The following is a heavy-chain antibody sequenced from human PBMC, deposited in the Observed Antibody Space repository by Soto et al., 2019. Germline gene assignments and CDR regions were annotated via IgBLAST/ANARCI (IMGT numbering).Heavy chain of an antibody. CDR3: AKATSIMRQSDYYYGMDV. CDR1: GLTFSSYA. D-gene: IGHD2-8*01. CDR2: ISGSGGST. J-gene: IGHJ6*02. V-gene: IGHV3-23*01. Sequence: PGGSLRLSCAASGLTFSSYAMSWVRQAPGKGLEWVSAISGSGGSTYYADSVKGRFTISRDNSKNTLYLQMNSLRAEDTAVYYCAKATSIMRQSDYYYGMDVWGQGTTVTVSS.